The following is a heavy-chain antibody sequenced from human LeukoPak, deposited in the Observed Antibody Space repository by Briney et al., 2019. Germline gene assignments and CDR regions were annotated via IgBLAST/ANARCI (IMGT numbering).Heavy chain of an antibody. J-gene: IGHJ6*03. CDR2: SDAGNGNT. CDR1: GYTFTSYA. Sequence: ASVKVSCKASGYTFTSYAMHWVRQAPGQRLEWMGWSDAGNGNTKYSQEFQGRVTITRDTSACTAYMELSSLRSEDTAVYYCARGWQQLAYYYSYYYMDVWGKGTTVTVSS. V-gene: IGHV1-3*02. CDR3: ARGWQQLAYYYSYYYMDV. D-gene: IGHD6-13*01.